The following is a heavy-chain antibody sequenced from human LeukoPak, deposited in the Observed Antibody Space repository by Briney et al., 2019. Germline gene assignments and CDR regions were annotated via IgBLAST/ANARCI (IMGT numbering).Heavy chain of an antibody. CDR1: GGSISSYY. CDR2: IYYSGST. Sequence: SETLSLTCTVSGGSISSYYWSWIRQPPGKGLEWIGYIYYSGSTNYNPSLKSRVTISVDTSKNQFPLKLSSVTAADTAVYYCASSLTTVPTFDYWGQGTLVTVSS. D-gene: IGHD4-17*01. V-gene: IGHV4-59*01. CDR3: ASSLTTVPTFDY. J-gene: IGHJ4*02.